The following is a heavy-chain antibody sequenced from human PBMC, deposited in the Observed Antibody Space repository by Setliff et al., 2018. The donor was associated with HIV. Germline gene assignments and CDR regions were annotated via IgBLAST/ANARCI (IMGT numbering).Heavy chain of an antibody. Sequence: GASVKVSCKASGYTFRSYDIIWVRQAPGQGPEWMGWISTSNGNTHYVESLQGRVTMTTDTSTSTVYMEMTSLRSDDTAVYYCARGRYYYDSSGYYPLDYWGQGTLVTVSS. D-gene: IGHD3-22*01. V-gene: IGHV1-18*01. CDR2: ISTSNGNT. CDR3: ARGRYYYDSSGYYPLDY. CDR1: GYTFRSYD. J-gene: IGHJ4*02.